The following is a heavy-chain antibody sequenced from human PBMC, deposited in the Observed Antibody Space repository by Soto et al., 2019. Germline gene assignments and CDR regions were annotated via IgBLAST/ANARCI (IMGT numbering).Heavy chain of an antibody. CDR3: ARGSWDDVSRPYYMDV. J-gene: IGHJ6*03. V-gene: IGHV6-1*01. CDR1: GDSVSSNSAA. Sequence: SQTLSLTCDISGDSVSSNSAAWNWIRQTPSRGLEWLGRTYYRSKWYSNYAISVKSRVTVNPDTFKNQFSLQLNSVTPEDTAVYYCARGSWDDVSRPYYMDVWGKGTTVTVSS. D-gene: IGHD1-1*01. CDR2: TYYRSKWYS.